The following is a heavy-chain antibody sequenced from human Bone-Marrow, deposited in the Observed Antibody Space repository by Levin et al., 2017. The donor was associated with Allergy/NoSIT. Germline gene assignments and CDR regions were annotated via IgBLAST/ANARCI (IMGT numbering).Heavy chain of an antibody. Sequence: SQTLSLTCAISGDRVSRNSAVWHWIRQSPSRGLEWLGGTYRRSKWYSDYAVSVKSRITISPDTTNNQFSLQLNSVTPEDTAVYFCARGGGQQGIYFYFYMDVWGQGTTVTVSS. D-gene: IGHD6-13*01. CDR1: GDRVSRNSAV. CDR3: ARGGGQQGIYFYFYMDV. V-gene: IGHV6-1*01. CDR2: TYRRSKWYS. J-gene: IGHJ6*02.